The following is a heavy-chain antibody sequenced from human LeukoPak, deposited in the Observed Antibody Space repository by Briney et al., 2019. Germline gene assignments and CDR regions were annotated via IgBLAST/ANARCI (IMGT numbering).Heavy chain of an antibody. D-gene: IGHD1-1*01. CDR2: TNERGTDS. V-gene: IGHV3-74*03. Sequence: GGSLRLSCTASGFTFSGHWIHWVRQPPGMGLVWVSRTNERGTDSMYAESVKGRFTISRDNAKNTVYLQMNSLRAEDTAVYYCVRDETLWTLDWWGQGTLVSVSS. J-gene: IGHJ4*02. CDR1: GFTFSGHW. CDR3: VRDETLWTLDW.